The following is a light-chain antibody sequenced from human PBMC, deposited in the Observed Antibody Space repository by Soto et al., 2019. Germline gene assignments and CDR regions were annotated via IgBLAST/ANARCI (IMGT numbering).Light chain of an antibody. V-gene: IGKV1-27*01. J-gene: IGKJ1*01. CDR3: QNYTSLSRRFGRA. CDR1: QGINSY. Sequence: DVQLTQSPSSLSASVGDRISITCRASQGINSYVAWYQQKPGRSPTILIYAASTLESGVPSRFSGSGSDTEFTLTLSGLQPEDAGIYYCQNYTSLSRRFGRAFGQGTKLEIK. CDR2: AAS.